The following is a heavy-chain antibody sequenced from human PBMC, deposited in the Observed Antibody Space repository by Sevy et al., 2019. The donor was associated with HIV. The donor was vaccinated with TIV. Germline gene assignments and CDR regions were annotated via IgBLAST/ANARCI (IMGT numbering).Heavy chain of an antibody. CDR3: ARRIEGYCSGGSCYGDYYYYGMDV. Sequence: ASVKVSCKASGYTFTSYGISWVRQAPGQGLEWMGWISAYNGNTNYAQKLQGRVTMTTDTSTSTAYMELRSLRSDDTAVYYCARRIEGYCSGGSCYGDYYYYGMDVWGQGTTLTVSS. D-gene: IGHD2-15*01. CDR1: GYTFTSYG. CDR2: ISAYNGNT. J-gene: IGHJ6*02. V-gene: IGHV1-18*01.